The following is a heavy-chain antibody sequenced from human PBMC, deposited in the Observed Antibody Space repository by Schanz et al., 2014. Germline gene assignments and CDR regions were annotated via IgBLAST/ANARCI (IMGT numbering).Heavy chain of an antibody. V-gene: IGHV3-11*03. J-gene: IGHJ4*02. D-gene: IGHD3-22*01. CDR1: GFTFSDYY. CDR3: AKDGRLPYYGTGSDFDY. CDR2: ISGSSIHK. Sequence: PGGSLRLSCAASGFTFSDYYMAWIRQAPGKGLEWVSHISGSSIHKNYADSVKGRFTISRDNLKNTVYLQMNSLRAGDTAVYYCAKDGRLPYYGTGSDFDYWGQGTLXAVSS.